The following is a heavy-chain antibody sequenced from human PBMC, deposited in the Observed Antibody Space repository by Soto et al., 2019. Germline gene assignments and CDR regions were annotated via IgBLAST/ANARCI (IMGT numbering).Heavy chain of an antibody. CDR2: IYWDGDK. D-gene: IGHD2-21*01. CDR3: VHILGPPQYYSDS. J-gene: IGHJ4*02. CDR1: GFSLTTNGVG. Sequence: GSGPTLVNPTQTLTLTCTFSGFSLTTNGVGVGWIRQPPGKALEWLALIYWDGDKRYRPSLKNRLTITKDTSKNQVVLTMTNLDPADTAMYYCVHILGPPQYYSDSRGQAILVTVSS. V-gene: IGHV2-5*02.